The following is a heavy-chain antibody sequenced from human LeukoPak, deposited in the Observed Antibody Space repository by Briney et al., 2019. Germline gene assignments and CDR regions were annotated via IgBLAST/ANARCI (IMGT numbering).Heavy chain of an antibody. CDR1: GFTFSTYA. J-gene: IGHJ4*02. CDR3: AKYHGGTYSSGPVYFDY. V-gene: IGHV3-23*01. CDR2: ITGGGGTT. D-gene: IGHD6-19*01. Sequence: GGSLRLSCAASGFTFSTYAMSWVRRTPGKGLEWVSAITGGGGTTYYADSVKGRFTISRDNSRNTLYLQMSSLRAEDTAVYYCAKYHGGTYSSGPVYFDYWGQGTLVTVSS.